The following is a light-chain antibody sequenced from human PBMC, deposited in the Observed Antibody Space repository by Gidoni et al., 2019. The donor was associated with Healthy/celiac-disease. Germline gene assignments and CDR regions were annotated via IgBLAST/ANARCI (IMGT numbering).Light chain of an antibody. J-gene: IGKJ1*01. CDR1: QSISSY. CDR3: QQSYRTPRT. CDR2: AAS. Sequence: DIQMTQSPASLSASVGARVTSTCRASQSISSYLNWYQQKPVKAPKLLSYAASSLQRGVPSRFRGIGSGRASCLTLSSLQPEDFATYYCQQSYRTPRTFGQGTKVEIK. V-gene: IGKV1-39*01.